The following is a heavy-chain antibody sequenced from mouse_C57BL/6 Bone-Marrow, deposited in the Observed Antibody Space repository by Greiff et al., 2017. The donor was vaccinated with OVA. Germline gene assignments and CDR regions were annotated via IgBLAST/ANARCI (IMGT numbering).Heavy chain of an antibody. V-gene: IGHV5-17*01. Sequence: EVQLVESGGGLVKPGGSLKLSCAASGFTFSDYGMHWVRQAPEKGLEWVAYISSGSGTIYYAATVKGRFTISRDNAKNTLFLQMTSLRSEDTAMYYCAHFDFDYWGQGTTLTVSS. J-gene: IGHJ2*01. CDR2: ISSGSGTI. CDR1: GFTFSDYG. CDR3: AHFDFDY.